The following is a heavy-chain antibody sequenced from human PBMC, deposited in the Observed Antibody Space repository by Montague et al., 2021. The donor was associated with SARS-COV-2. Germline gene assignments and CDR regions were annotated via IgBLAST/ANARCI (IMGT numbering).Heavy chain of an antibody. CDR2: IYDSGST. D-gene: IGHD5-12*01. V-gene: IGHV4-39*02. CDR3: ARRGRKLLPVATTIGGFDI. Sequence: SETLSLTCTVSGDSISSSNYYWDWIRQPPEKGLEWIGSIYDSGSTYYNPSLKSRVTISVDTSKNHFSLKLSSVTAADTAVYYCARRGRKLLPVATTIGGFDIWGQGTMVTVSS. CDR1: GDSISSSNYY. J-gene: IGHJ3*02.